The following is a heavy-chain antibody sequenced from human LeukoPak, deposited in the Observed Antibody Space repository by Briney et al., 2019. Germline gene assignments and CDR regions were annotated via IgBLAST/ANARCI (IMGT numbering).Heavy chain of an antibody. Sequence: GASVKVSCKASGYTFTGYYMHWVRQAPGQGLEWMGWINPNSGGTNYAQKFQGRVTMTRDTSISTAYMELSRLRSDDTAVYYCAREYCSSTSCQPNWFDPWGQGTLVTVSS. CDR3: AREYCSSTSCQPNWFDP. D-gene: IGHD2-2*01. J-gene: IGHJ5*02. CDR2: INPNSGGT. CDR1: GYTFTGYY. V-gene: IGHV1-2*02.